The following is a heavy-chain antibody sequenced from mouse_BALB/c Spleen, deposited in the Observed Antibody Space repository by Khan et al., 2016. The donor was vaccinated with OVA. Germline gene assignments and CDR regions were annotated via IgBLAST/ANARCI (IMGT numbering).Heavy chain of an antibody. J-gene: IGHJ4*01. CDR3: ARGNYYGYAMDY. V-gene: IGHV3-2*02. Sequence: EVKLEESGPGLVKPSQSLSLTCTVTGYSITSNYAWNWIRQFLGNKLEWMGYISYSGSTNYNPSLKSRTSITRDTSKNQFFLQLKSVTTEDTATYYCARGNYYGYAMDYWGQGTSITVSS. CDR2: ISYSGST. D-gene: IGHD1-1*01. CDR1: GYSITSNYA.